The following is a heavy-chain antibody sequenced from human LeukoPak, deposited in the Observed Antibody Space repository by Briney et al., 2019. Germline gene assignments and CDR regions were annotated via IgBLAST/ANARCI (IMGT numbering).Heavy chain of an antibody. CDR1: GGSISSSSCH. J-gene: IGHJ4*02. Sequence: SETLSLTCSVSGGSISSSSCHWGWIRQPPGKGLEWVGIIYYSGNTHYNPSLRSRVTISVDTSKNQFSLKLTSVTAADTAVYYCARDRRYYDNSGAYDYWGQGTLVTVSS. D-gene: IGHD3-22*01. CDR3: ARDRRYYDNSGAYDY. CDR2: IYYSGNT. V-gene: IGHV4-39*07.